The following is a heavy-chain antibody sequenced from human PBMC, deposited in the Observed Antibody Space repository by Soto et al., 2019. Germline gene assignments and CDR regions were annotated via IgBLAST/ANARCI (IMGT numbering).Heavy chain of an antibody. CDR2: ITSNGGST. J-gene: IGHJ4*02. D-gene: IGHD6-13*01. CDR3: PVASAAY. V-gene: IGHV3-64D*06. Sequence: PGGSLRLSCSASGFTFSSYVMNWVRQAPGKGLEYVSGITSNGGSTFYADSVKGRFIISRDNSQNTVYLQMSSLTTADTAVYYCPVASAAYWGQGTQVTSPQ. CDR1: GFTFSSYV.